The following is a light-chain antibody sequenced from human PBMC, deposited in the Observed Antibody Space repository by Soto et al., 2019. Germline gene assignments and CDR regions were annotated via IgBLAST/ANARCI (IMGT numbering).Light chain of an antibody. Sequence: DIQLTQSPSSLSASVGDRVSISCRAGQSISNYLNWYQQTPGQAPQLLIFDVSNLQTGVPSRFSGGGSGTDFALSISSLEPEDIATYYCQQYDSLPLTFGQGTRLEI. CDR2: DVS. CDR1: QSISNY. CDR3: QQYDSLPLT. J-gene: IGKJ5*01. V-gene: IGKV1-33*01.